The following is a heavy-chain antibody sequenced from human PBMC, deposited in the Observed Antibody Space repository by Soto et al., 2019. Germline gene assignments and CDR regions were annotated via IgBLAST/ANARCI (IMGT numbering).Heavy chain of an antibody. D-gene: IGHD2-2*01. CDR1: GFTFSSYS. J-gene: IGHJ6*02. CDR2: ISSSISYI. V-gene: IGHV3-21*01. Sequence: EVQLVESGGGLVKPGGSLRLSCAASGFTFSSYSMNWVRQAPGKGLESVSSISSSISYIYYADSVKGRFTISRDNAKNSLYLQMNSLRAEDTAVYYCARDIEAPLPAAHAPTGVSGYYSYGMDVWGQGTTVTVSS. CDR3: ARDIEAPLPAAHAPTGVSGYYSYGMDV.